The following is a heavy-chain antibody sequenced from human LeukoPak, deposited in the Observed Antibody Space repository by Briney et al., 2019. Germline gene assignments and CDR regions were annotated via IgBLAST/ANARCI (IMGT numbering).Heavy chain of an antibody. CDR3: TTGGHYFGS. D-gene: IGHD3-10*01. CDR1: GFTFSNAW. Sequence: GGSLRLSCAASGFTFSNAWMTWVRQAPGKGLEWVGRIKSKSDGGTTDYAAPVTDRFIISRDDSKNTLSLQMNSLEADDTAVYYCTTGGHYFGSWGQGTLVIVSS. CDR2: IKSKSDGGTT. V-gene: IGHV3-15*01. J-gene: IGHJ4*02.